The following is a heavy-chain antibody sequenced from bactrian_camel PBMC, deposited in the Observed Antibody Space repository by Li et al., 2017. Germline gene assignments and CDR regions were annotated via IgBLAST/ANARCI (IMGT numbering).Heavy chain of an antibody. CDR3: ARGPSAYCESEHWRKSALFPY. J-gene: IGHJ4*01. CDR2: IATRTRIP. V-gene: IGHV3S55*01. D-gene: IGHD1*01. CDR1: GYTLRSRSC. Sequence: VQLVESGGGSVQAGGSLRLSCTAFGYTLRSRSCMGWFRQAPGRERKGVAAIATRTRIPHYEDSVKGRFTISQDKAKNTLYLQMNNLTPDDTAMYYCARGPSAYCESEHWRKSALFPYWGQGTQVTVS.